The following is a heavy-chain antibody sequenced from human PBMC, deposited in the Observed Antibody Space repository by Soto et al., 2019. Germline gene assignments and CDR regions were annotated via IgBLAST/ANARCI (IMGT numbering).Heavy chain of an antibody. CDR3: ARVHCTNGVCYSYYYYGMDV. J-gene: IGHJ6*02. CDR2: IYHSGKA. Sequence: SETLSLTCAVSGDSISSGGYSWNWIRQPPGKGLEWIGYIYHSGKAYYNPSLKSRVTISVDKSKNQFSLKLSSVTAADTAVYYCARVHCTNGVCYSYYYYGMDVWGQGTTVTVSS. V-gene: IGHV4-30-2*01. D-gene: IGHD2-8*01. CDR1: GDSISSGGYS.